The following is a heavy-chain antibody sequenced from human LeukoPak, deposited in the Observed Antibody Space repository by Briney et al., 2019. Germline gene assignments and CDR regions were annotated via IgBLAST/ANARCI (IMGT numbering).Heavy chain of an antibody. CDR3: ARVADEDIVVVPAAKDAFDI. Sequence: GGSLRLSCAASGFTFSSYWMHWVRQAPGKGLVWVSRINSDGSSTSYADSVKGRFTISRDNAKNTLYLQMNSLRAEDTAVYYCARVADEDIVVVPAAKDAFDIWGQGTMVTVSS. J-gene: IGHJ3*02. CDR1: GFTFSSYW. V-gene: IGHV3-74*01. CDR2: INSDGSST. D-gene: IGHD2-2*01.